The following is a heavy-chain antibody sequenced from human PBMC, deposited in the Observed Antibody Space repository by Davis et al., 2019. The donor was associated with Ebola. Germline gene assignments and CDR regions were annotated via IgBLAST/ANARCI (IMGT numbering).Heavy chain of an antibody. J-gene: IGHJ5*02. CDR3: AREAVWRFDP. Sequence: PGGSLRLSCAASGFSFSNHWMSWVRQAPGKGLEWVANIRQDGSEKHYVDSVKGRFTISRDNAKNSLYLQMNSLRVEDTAVYYCAREAVWRFDPWGQGTLVTVSS. V-gene: IGHV3-7*03. D-gene: IGHD3-16*01. CDR1: GFSFSNHW. CDR2: IRQDGSEK.